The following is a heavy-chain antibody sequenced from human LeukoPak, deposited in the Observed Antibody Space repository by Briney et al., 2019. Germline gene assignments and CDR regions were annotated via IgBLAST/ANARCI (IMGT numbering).Heavy chain of an antibody. D-gene: IGHD6-19*01. CDR3: ARVGRESSTGWLDY. Sequence: ASVKVSCRASGYTFIDYYFNWVRQAPGQGPEWMGRINVKSGATDYAQKFQGRVTVTRDTSISTAYMELSSLRSDDTAVYYCARVGRESSTGWLDYWGQGTLVTVSS. J-gene: IGHJ4*02. CDR2: INVKSGAT. CDR1: GYTFIDYY. V-gene: IGHV1-2*06.